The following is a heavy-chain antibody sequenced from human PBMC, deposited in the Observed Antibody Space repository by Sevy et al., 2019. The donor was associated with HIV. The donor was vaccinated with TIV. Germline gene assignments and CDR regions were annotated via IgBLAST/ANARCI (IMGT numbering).Heavy chain of an antibody. Sequence: GGSLRLSCAASGFTFSDYAMNWVRQIPGKGLEWVSCINWKADNTGYADSLKGRFTISRDNAKNSLYLQIHSLGAEDTALYYCARSSYYYDSTGYGPLDLWGQGTMVTVSS. CDR1: GFTFSDYA. CDR3: ARSSYYYDSTGYGPLDL. J-gene: IGHJ3*01. CDR2: INWKADNT. D-gene: IGHD3-22*01. V-gene: IGHV3-20*04.